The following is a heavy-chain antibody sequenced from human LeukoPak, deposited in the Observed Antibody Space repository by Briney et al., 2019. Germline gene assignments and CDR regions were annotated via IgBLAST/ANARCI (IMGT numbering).Heavy chain of an antibody. CDR3: ARDTRKYSSSWYGEASWFDP. V-gene: IGHV1-3*01. Sequence: ASVKVSCKASGYTFTSYAMHWVRRAPGQRLEWMGWINAGNGNTKYSQKFQGGVTITRDTSASTAYMELSGLRSEDTAVYYCARDTRKYSSSWYGEASWFDPWGQGTLVTVSS. CDR2: INAGNGNT. D-gene: IGHD6-13*01. CDR1: GYTFTSYA. J-gene: IGHJ5*02.